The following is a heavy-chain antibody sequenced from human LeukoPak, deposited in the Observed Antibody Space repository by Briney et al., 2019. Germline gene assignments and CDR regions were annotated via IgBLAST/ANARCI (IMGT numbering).Heavy chain of an antibody. J-gene: IGHJ4*02. V-gene: IGHV1-69*05. CDR1: GGSFSSYA. CDR3: AREGCSGGSCYFDY. D-gene: IGHD2-15*01. Sequence: GSSVKVSCKASGGSFSSYAISWVRRAPGQGLEWMGRIIPIFGTANYAQKFQGRVTITTDESTSTAYMELSSLRSEDTAVYYCAREGCSGGSCYFDYWGQGTLVTVSS. CDR2: IIPIFGTA.